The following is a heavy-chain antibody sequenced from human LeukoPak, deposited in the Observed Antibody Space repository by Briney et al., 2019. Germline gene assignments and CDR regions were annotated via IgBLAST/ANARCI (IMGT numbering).Heavy chain of an antibody. CDR3: ARGAYYYDSSGYYLH. V-gene: IGHV3-64*01. Sequence: GGSLRLSCAASGFTVSSYAMSWVRQAPGKGLEYVSAISSNGGSTYHANSVKGRFTISRDNSKNTLYLQMGSLRAEDMAVYYCARGAYYYDSSGYYLHWGQGTLVTVSS. CDR2: ISSNGGST. CDR1: GFTVSSYA. D-gene: IGHD3-22*01. J-gene: IGHJ4*02.